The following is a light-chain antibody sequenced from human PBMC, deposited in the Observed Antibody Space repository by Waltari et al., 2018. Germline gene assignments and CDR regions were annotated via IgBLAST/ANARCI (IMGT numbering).Light chain of an antibody. CDR3: CSYAGTSTWV. CDR2: EGT. Sequence: QSALTRPASVSGSRGQSITISCPGTSSVVGSYDLVSWYQQHPGKAPKLMIYEGTQRPSGVSNRFSGSKSGNTASLTISGLQAEDEADYYCCSYAGTSTWVFGGGTKLTVL. CDR1: SSVVGSYDL. J-gene: IGLJ3*02. V-gene: IGLV2-23*01.